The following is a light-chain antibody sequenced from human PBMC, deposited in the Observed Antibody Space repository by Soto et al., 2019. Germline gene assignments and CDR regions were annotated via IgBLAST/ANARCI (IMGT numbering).Light chain of an antibody. CDR1: QSVGSNK. V-gene: IGKV3-20*01. CDR2: DAS. Sequence: EIVLTQSPGTLSLSPGEKATLSCRASQSVGSNKLAWYQQKRGQAPRFLMYDASTRATGIPDRLSGSGSGTDFTLTISRLAPEDFAVYYCHQYGSTPLTFGGGTKVEIK. CDR3: HQYGSTPLT. J-gene: IGKJ4*01.